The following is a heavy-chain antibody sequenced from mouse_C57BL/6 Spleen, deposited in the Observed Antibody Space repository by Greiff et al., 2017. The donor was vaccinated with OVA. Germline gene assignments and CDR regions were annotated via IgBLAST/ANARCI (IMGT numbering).Heavy chain of an antibody. D-gene: IGHD2-4*01. CDR3: TRIYYDFSFDY. J-gene: IGHJ2*01. Sequence: EVQVVESGGGLVQPGGSMKLSCAASGFTFSDAWMAWVRQSPETGLEWVAEIRNKANNHATYYAESVKGRFTISRDDSKSSVYLQMNSLRAEDTGIYYCTRIYYDFSFDYWGQGTTLTVSS. V-gene: IGHV6-6*01. CDR2: IRNKANNHAT. CDR1: GFTFSDAW.